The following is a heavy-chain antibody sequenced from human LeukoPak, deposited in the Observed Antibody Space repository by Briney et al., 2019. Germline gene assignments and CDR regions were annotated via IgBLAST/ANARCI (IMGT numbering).Heavy chain of an antibody. D-gene: IGHD2-8*02. CDR2: INWNGGST. CDR3: ARATSGGNYYYYYMDV. Sequence: PGGSLRLSCAASGFTFDDYGMNWVRQAPGKGLEWVSGINWNGGSTGYADSVKGRFTISRDNAKNSLYLQMNSLRAEDTALYYCARATSGGNYYYYYMDVWGKGTTVTASS. V-gene: IGHV3-20*04. J-gene: IGHJ6*03. CDR1: GFTFDDYG.